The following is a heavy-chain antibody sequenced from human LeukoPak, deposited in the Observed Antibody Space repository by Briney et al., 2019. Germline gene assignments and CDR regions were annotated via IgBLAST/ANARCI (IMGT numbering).Heavy chain of an antibody. CDR3: ARGPSGREGFDP. CDR1: GDSITTNY. CDR2: ISASGTT. D-gene: IGHD6-19*01. Sequence: SETLSLTCTVSGDSITTNYWSWMRQPAAKGLEWIGRISASGTTNYNPSLKSRVTMSVDTSKNQFSLKLSSVTAADTAMYYCARGPSGREGFDPWGQGTLVTVSS. J-gene: IGHJ5*02. V-gene: IGHV4-4*07.